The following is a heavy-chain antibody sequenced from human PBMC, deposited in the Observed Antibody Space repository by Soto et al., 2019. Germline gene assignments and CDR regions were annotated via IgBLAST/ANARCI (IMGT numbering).Heavy chain of an antibody. V-gene: IGHV1-3*01. CDR3: ASLGAQWPYYFAY. J-gene: IGHJ4*02. D-gene: IGHD6-19*01. Sequence: QVQLVQSGAEVKKPGASVKVSCKASGYTFTSYAMHWVRQSPGQRLEWMGWINAGNGNTKYSQKFQGRVTITRDTSASTAYMELSSLRSEDTAVYYCASLGAQWPYYFAYWGQGTLVTVSS. CDR1: GYTFTSYA. CDR2: INAGNGNT.